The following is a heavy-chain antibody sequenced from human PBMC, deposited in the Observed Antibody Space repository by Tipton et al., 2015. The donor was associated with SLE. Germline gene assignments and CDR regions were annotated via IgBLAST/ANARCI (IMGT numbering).Heavy chain of an antibody. CDR3: ARHDTNYGRNWFDP. CDR2: ITNSGNT. CDR1: GVSISGSSYY. Sequence: TLSLTCTVSGVSISGSSYYWDWLRQPPGKGPEWIGRITNSGNTYYTPSFQSRVTMSVDTSKNHFSLKLSSVTAADTAVYYCARHDTNYGRNWFDPWGQGTLVTVSS. V-gene: IGHV4-39*01. D-gene: IGHD2-8*01. J-gene: IGHJ5*02.